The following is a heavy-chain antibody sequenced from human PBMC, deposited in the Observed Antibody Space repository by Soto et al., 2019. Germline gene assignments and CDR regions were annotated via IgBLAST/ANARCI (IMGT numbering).Heavy chain of an antibody. D-gene: IGHD3-22*01. J-gene: IGHJ4*02. V-gene: IGHV4-4*02. CDR2: IYHSGST. CDR1: GDSISSSDW. Sequence: SETLSLTCGVSGDSISSSDWWSWVRQPPGKGLEWIGEIYHSGSTNYNPSLKSRVTISVDKSKNQFSLKLSSVTAADTAVYYCASTYDSSGYYCDPLRIFDYWGQGTLVTVSS. CDR3: ASTYDSSGYYCDPLRIFDY.